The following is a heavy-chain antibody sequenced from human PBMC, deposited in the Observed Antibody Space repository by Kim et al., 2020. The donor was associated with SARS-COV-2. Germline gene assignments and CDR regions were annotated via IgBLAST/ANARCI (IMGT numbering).Heavy chain of an antibody. J-gene: IGHJ3*02. V-gene: IGHV1-2*06. CDR1: GYTFTGYY. CDR2: IYPNSGGT. D-gene: IGHD2-21*02. Sequence: ASVKVSCKASGYTFTGYYIHWVRQAPGQGLEWMGRIYPNSGGTNYAQKFQGRVTMTRDTSISTAYLDLSRLRSDDTALYYCARGGYGGDSDAFDIWGQGTMVTVSS. CDR3: ARGGYGGDSDAFDI.